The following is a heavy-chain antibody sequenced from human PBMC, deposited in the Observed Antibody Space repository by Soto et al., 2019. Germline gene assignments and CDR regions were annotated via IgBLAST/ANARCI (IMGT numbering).Heavy chain of an antibody. D-gene: IGHD3-22*01. J-gene: IGHJ3*02. CDR2: IYPGDSDT. Sequence: PGESLKISCKVSGYSFTSYWIGWVRQMPGKGLEWMGIIYPGDSDTRYSPSFQGQVTISADKSISTAYLQWSSLKASDTAMYYCARHSPTYYYDSSGVAGAFDIWGQGTMVTVSS. CDR1: GYSFTSYW. V-gene: IGHV5-51*01. CDR3: ARHSPTYYYDSSGVAGAFDI.